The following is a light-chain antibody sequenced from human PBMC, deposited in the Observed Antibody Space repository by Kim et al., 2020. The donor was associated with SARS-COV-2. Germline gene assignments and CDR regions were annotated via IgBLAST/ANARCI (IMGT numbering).Light chain of an antibody. CDR3: ATWDSSLSGGV. CDR2: DNN. Sequence: QSVLTQPPSVSAAPGQKVTISCSGSRSNIGSNPVSWYQQFPGTAPKLIIYDNNKRPSGIPDRFSSSKSGTSASLGISGLRTGDEAHYYCATWDSSLSGGVFGGGTQLTVL. CDR1: RSNIGSNP. V-gene: IGLV1-51*01. J-gene: IGLJ3*02.